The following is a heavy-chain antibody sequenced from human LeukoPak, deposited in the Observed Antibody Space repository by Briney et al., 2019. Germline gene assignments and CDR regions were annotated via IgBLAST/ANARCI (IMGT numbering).Heavy chain of an antibody. Sequence: GGSLRLSCTASDFTFSTYWVHWVRQAPGKGLVWVARIPPEASRTTYADSVKGRFTISRDNAKNTVYLQMNSLRVDDTAIYFCAGEFSGAREVWGQGTMVTVSS. J-gene: IGHJ3*01. CDR3: AGEFSGAREV. CDR2: IPPEASRT. CDR1: DFTFSTYW. V-gene: IGHV3-74*01. D-gene: IGHD3-10*01.